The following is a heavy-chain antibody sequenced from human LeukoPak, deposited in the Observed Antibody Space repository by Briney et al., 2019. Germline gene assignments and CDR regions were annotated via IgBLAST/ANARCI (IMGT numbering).Heavy chain of an antibody. D-gene: IGHD4-17*01. CDR2: LSSSGGST. J-gene: IGHJ4*02. Sequence: GGSLRLSCVASGFFFSNYDMNWVRQAPGKGLEWVSGLSSSGGSTFYADSVKGRFTISRDNSKNTVYLQMDSLRGEDTAIYYCARGVTVTTDFWGQGTLVTVSS. CDR3: ARGVTVTTDF. CDR1: GFFFSNYD. V-gene: IGHV3-23*01.